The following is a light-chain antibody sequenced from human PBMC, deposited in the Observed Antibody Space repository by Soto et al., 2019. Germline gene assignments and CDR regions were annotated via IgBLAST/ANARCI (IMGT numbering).Light chain of an antibody. V-gene: IGLV2-14*01. CDR2: DVH. CDR3: SSYRSGSTLV. J-gene: IGLJ2*01. Sequence: QSALTQPASVSGSPGQSITISCTGTSSDVCGSNYVSWYQQHPGKAPKLMIYDVHNRPSGISNRFSCSKSGNTASLTISGLQAEDEADYYCSSYRSGSTLVFGGGTKLTVL. CDR1: SSDVCGSNY.